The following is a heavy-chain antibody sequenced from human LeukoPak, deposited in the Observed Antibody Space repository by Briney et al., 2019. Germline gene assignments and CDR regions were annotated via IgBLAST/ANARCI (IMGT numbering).Heavy chain of an antibody. Sequence: ASVKVSCKASGYTFTSYYMHWVRQAPGQGLEWMGIINPSGGSTSYAQKLQGRVTMTTDTSTSTAYMELRSLRSDDTAVYYSARDPKGYYDSSGRPLDAFDIWGQGTMVTVSS. CDR3: ARDPKGYYDSSGRPLDAFDI. V-gene: IGHV1-46*01. J-gene: IGHJ3*02. D-gene: IGHD3-22*01. CDR2: INPSGGST. CDR1: GYTFTSYY.